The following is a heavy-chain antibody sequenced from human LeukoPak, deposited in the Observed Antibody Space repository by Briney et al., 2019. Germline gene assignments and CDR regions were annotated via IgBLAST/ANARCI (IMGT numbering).Heavy chain of an antibody. CDR2: IYYSGST. CDR3: ARGVGDIVPFDI. V-gene: IGHV4-31*03. D-gene: IGHD2-8*01. Sequence: SQTLSLTCTVSGGSISSGGYYWSWLRQHPGTGLEWIGYIYYSGSTYYNPSLKSRVTISVDTSKNQFSLKLSSVTAADTAVYYCARGVGDIVPFDIWGQGTMVTVSS. J-gene: IGHJ3*02. CDR1: GGSISSGGYY.